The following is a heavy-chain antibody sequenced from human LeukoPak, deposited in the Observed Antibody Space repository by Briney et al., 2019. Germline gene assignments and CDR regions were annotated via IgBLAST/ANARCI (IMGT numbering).Heavy chain of an antibody. CDR2: IYPGDSDT. J-gene: IGHJ4*02. Sequence: GESLKISCKASGYTFTNYWIGWVRQMPGKGLEWMGIIYPGDSDTRYSPSFRGQVIISADKSISTAYLQWSSLKASDTAMYYCARQAGGSYSGYWGQGTLVTVSS. CDR3: ARQAGGSYSGY. CDR1: GYTFTNYW. D-gene: IGHD1-26*01. V-gene: IGHV5-51*01.